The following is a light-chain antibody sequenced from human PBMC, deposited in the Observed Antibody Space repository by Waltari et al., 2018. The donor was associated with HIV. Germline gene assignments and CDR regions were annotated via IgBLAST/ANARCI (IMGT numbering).Light chain of an antibody. V-gene: IGKV1-12*01. CDR1: QGINRR. J-gene: IGKJ4*01. CDR3: QQANSFPLT. CDR2: APS. Sequence: DTQMTDSPSYVSASAGDCVTITCRASQGINRRLAWDQQKPGKAPKLLIYAPSSLQSGVPARFSGSGSETEFTLTISSLQPEDAATYFCQQANSFPLTFGGGTKVEIK.